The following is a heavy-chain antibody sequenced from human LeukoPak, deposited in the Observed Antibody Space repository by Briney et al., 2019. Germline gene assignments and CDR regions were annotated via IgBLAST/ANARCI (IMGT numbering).Heavy chain of an antibody. Sequence: GASVKVSCKASGYTFTGYYMHWVRQAPGQGLEWMGWINPNSGGTNYAQKFQGRVTMTRDTSISTDYMELSRLRSDDTAVYYCARGWAYYYDSSGHYYFDYWGQGTLVTVSS. CDR1: GYTFTGYY. CDR3: ARGWAYYYDSSGHYYFDY. V-gene: IGHV1-2*02. CDR2: INPNSGGT. J-gene: IGHJ4*02. D-gene: IGHD3-22*01.